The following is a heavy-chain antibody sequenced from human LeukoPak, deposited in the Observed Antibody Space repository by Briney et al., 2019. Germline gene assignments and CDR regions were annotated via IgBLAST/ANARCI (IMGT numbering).Heavy chain of an antibody. J-gene: IGHJ5*02. V-gene: IGHV4-34*01. CDR3: ARRPVVVVAATHWFDP. CDR1: GGSFSGYC. D-gene: IGHD2-15*01. CDR2: INHSGST. Sequence: SETLSLTCAVYGGSFSGYCWSWIRQPPGKGLEWIGEINHSGSTNYNPSLKSRVTISVDTSKNQFSLKLSSVTAADTAVYYCARRPVVVVAATHWFDPWGQGTLVTVSS.